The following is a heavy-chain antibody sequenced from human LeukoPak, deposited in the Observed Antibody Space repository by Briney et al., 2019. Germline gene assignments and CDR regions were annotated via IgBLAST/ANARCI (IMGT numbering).Heavy chain of an antibody. CDR2: INPNSGDT. CDR1: GYILTGYQ. J-gene: IGHJ6*02. D-gene: IGHD6-13*01. CDR3: ARGFRGSSWYGVRYYYGMDV. Sequence: ASVKVSCKASGYILTGYQMHWVRQAPGQGLEWMGWINPNSGDTNYAQTFQARVTMTRDTSISTVYMELSRLRSDDTAVYYCARGFRGSSWYGVRYYYGMDVWGQGTTVTVSS. V-gene: IGHV1-2*02.